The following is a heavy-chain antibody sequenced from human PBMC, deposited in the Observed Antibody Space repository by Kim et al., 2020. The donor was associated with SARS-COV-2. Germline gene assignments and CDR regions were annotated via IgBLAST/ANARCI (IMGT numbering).Heavy chain of an antibody. D-gene: IGHD3-10*01. CDR3: AKGSIRNYGSGTYYNFDH. V-gene: IGHV3-23*01. Sequence: KGRFTISRDNSRNTLYLQMNSLRAEDTAVYYCAKGSIRNYGSGTYYNFDHWGQGTLVTVSS. J-gene: IGHJ4*02.